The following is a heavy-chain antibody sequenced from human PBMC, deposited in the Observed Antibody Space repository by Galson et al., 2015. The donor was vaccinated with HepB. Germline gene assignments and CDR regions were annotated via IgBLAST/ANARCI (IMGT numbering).Heavy chain of an antibody. CDR1: GFTFSSSA. CDR3: AKKGSLAAADYYYYGRHV. D-gene: IGHD6-13*01. V-gene: IGHV3-23*01. Sequence: SLRLSCAASGFTFSSSAMSWVRQAPGKGLEWVTAISGSGGSTFYADSVKGRFTISRDNSKNTLYLQMNSLRAEDTAVYYCAKKGSLAAADYYYYGRHVGGQGTTVTASS. J-gene: IGHJ6*02. CDR2: ISGSGGST.